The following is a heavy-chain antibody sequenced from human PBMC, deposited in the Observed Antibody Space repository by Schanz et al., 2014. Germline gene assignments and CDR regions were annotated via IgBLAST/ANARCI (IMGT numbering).Heavy chain of an antibody. CDR1: GHPFTAYY. CDR2: INPNSGGT. CDR3: ARDGHSSIWDSYYFYGLDG. V-gene: IGHV1-2*06. D-gene: IGHD6-13*01. J-gene: IGHJ6*02. Sequence: QVQLVQSGAEVKKRGASVKVSCKASGHPFTAYYMHWVRQAPGQGLEWMGRINPNSGGTNYAENFQGRVTMTRDTSTSTVYMELSRLTSDDTALYYCARDGHSSIWDSYYFYGLDGWGQGTTVTVSS.